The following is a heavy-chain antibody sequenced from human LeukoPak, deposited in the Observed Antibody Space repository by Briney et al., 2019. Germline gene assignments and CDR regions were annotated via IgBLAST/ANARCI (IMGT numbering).Heavy chain of an antibody. J-gene: IGHJ4*02. CDR3: ARGHSSGWYFDY. CDR1: GFTLSTYA. D-gene: IGHD6-19*01. V-gene: IGHV3-30*04. Sequence: PGGSLRLSCAASGFTLSTYAMHWVRQAPGNGLEWVAVISYDGSNKYFADSVKGRFTISRDNSKNTLYLQMNSLRAEDTAVYYCARGHSSGWYFDYWGQGTLVTVSS. CDR2: ISYDGSNK.